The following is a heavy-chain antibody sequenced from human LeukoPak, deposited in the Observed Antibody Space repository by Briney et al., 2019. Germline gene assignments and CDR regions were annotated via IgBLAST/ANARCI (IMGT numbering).Heavy chain of an antibody. V-gene: IGHV1-18*01. D-gene: IGHD3-9*01. CDR1: GYICSTYG. Sequence: ASVKVSCKASGYICSTYGITWVRQAPGQGLEWMGWISAYNGHTSYAQKLQGRVTMTTDISTSTAYMELRSLRSDDTAVYYCARGRNDILTGYYLLFDYWGQGTLVTVSS. J-gene: IGHJ4*02. CDR2: ISAYNGHT. CDR3: ARGRNDILTGYYLLFDY.